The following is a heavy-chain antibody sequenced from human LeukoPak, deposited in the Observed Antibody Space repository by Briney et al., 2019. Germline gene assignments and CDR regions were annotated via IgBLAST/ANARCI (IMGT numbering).Heavy chain of an antibody. CDR3: AKGGYSNGRYYYYYMDV. D-gene: IGHD5-18*01. CDR1: GSTFSSYA. V-gene: IGHV3-23*01. J-gene: IGHJ6*03. CDR2: ISGSGGST. Sequence: GGSLRLSCAASGSTFSSYAMSWVRQAPGKGLEWVSSISGSGGSTYYADSVKGRFTISRDNSKNTLYLQMNSLRAEDTAVYYCAKGGYSNGRYYYYYMDVWGEGTTVTVSS.